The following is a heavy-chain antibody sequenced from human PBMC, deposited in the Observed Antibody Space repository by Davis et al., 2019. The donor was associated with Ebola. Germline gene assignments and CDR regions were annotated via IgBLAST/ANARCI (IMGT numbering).Heavy chain of an antibody. Sequence: ASVKVSCKASGYTFTSYGISWVRQAPGQGLEWMGWISAYNGNTNYAQKLQGRVTMTTDTSTSTAYMELRSLRSDDTAVYYCARGLPYYYDSSGSTPFDYWGQGTLVTISS. V-gene: IGHV1-18*01. CDR3: ARGLPYYYDSSGSTPFDY. CDR2: ISAYNGNT. CDR1: GYTFTSYG. D-gene: IGHD3-22*01. J-gene: IGHJ4*02.